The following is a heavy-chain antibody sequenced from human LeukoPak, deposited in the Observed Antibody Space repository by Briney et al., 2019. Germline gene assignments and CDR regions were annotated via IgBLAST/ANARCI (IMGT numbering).Heavy chain of an antibody. V-gene: IGHV3-21*01. Sequence: GGSLRLSCAASGFTFSSYSMNWVRQAPGKGLEWVSSISSSSSYIYYADSVKGRFTISRDNAKNSLYLQMNSLRAEDTAVYYCARGVVVAAKLDCWGQGTLVTVSS. CDR1: GFTFSSYS. D-gene: IGHD2-15*01. CDR2: ISSSSSYI. CDR3: ARGVVVAAKLDC. J-gene: IGHJ4*02.